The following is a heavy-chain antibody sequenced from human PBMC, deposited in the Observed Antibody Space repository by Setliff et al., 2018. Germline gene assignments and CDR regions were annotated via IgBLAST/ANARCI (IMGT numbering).Heavy chain of an antibody. CDR3: ARTRGLDV. CDR2: INPSGGNT. V-gene: IGHV1-46*01. J-gene: IGHJ6*02. Sequence: ASVKVSCKASGYTFTSYYMHWVRQAPGQGLEWMGIINPSGGNTGYAQKFQGRVTMTRNTSISTAYMELSSLRSEDTAVYYCARTRGLDVWGQGTTVTVSS. CDR1: GYTFTSYY.